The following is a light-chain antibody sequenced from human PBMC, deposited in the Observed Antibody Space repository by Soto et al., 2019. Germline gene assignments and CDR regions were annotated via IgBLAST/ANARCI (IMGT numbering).Light chain of an antibody. CDR2: ASS. Sequence: DIPMTQSPSSLSASVGDRVTITCRASQDITNSLNWYQQKSGKAPSLLIYASSTLQTGVPSRFSGSGSGTDFTLSISNLQPEDFAHYFCHQTYSTPGTFGQGTKVEIK. J-gene: IGKJ1*01. CDR3: HQTYSTPGT. V-gene: IGKV1-39*01. CDR1: QDITNS.